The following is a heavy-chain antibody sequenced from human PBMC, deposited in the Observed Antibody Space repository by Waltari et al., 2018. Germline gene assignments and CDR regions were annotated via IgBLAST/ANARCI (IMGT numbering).Heavy chain of an antibody. CDR3: AKSGRSPWAFDI. CDR2: IGGSTGNT. Sequence: ELQPVEAGGGLVRPGGSLTPTCTATGFTFSHCGLPGVRQAPGKGVGWVTGIGGSTGNTNYADSVRVRFTISRENSKNTLYMQRNSLRAEDTALYYCAKSGRSPWAFDIWGQGTMVTVSS. V-gene: IGHV3-23*04. D-gene: IGHD3-10*01. J-gene: IGHJ3*02. CDR1: GFTFSHCG.